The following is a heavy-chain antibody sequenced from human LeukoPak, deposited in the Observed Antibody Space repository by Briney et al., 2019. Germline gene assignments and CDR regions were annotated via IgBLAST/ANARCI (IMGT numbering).Heavy chain of an antibody. J-gene: IGHJ5*02. V-gene: IGHV4-61*05. CDR1: GGSISGSSYY. CDR3: ARTLEDYGDFPRAWFDP. Sequence: PSETLSLTCTVSGGSISGSSYYWGWIRQPPGKGLEWIGYIYYSGSTNYNPSLKSRVTISVDTSKNQFSLKLSSVTAADTAVYYCARTLEDYGDFPRAWFDPWGQGTLVTVSS. CDR2: IYYSGST. D-gene: IGHD4-17*01.